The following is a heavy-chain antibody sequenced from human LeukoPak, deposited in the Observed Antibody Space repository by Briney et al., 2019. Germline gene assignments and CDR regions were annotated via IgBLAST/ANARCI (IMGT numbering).Heavy chain of an antibody. Sequence: GGSLRLSCAASGFIFDDYAMHWVRQAPGKGLEWVSGISWNRGSIGYADSVKGRFTISRDNAKNSLYLQMNSLRAEDTALYYCAKDRAMVRGVILDYWGQGTLVTVSP. CDR2: ISWNRGSI. CDR1: GFIFDDYA. J-gene: IGHJ4*02. CDR3: AKDRAMVRGVILDY. V-gene: IGHV3-9*01. D-gene: IGHD3-10*01.